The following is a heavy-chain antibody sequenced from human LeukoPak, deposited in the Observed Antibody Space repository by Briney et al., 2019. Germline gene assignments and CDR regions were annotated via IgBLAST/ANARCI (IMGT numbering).Heavy chain of an antibody. CDR1: GGSISTYY. J-gene: IGHJ4*02. V-gene: IGHV4-4*07. D-gene: IGHD3-3*01. Sequence: SETLSLTCTVSGGSISTYYWSWIRQPAGKGLEWIGRIYTSGSPNYNPSLKSRVTMSVDTFKIQFSLILSSLTAADTAVYYCARSGSNYYFDNWGQETQVTVPS. CDR3: ARSGSNYYFDN. CDR2: IYTSGSP.